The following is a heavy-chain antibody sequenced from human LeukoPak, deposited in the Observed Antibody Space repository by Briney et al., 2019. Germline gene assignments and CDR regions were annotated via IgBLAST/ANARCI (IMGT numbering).Heavy chain of an antibody. V-gene: IGHV4-30-4*01. Sequence: SQTLSLTCTVSGGSISSGDYYWSWIRQPPGKGLEWIGYIYYSGSTYYNPSLKSRVTISVDASKNQFSLKLSSVTAADTAVYYCARAPSKGWFDPWGQGTLVTVSS. CDR3: ARAPSKGWFDP. CDR1: GGSISSGDYY. CDR2: IYYSGST. J-gene: IGHJ5*02.